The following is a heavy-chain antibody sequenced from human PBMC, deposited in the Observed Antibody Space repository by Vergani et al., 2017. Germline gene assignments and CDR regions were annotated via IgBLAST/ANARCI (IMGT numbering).Heavy chain of an antibody. CDR3: ARESSYGDYGY. J-gene: IGHJ4*02. Sequence: QVQLQESGPGLVKPSETLSLTCTVSGGSISSYYWSWIGQPPGKGLEWIGYIYYSGSTNYNPSLKSRVTISVDTSKNQFSLKLSSVTAADTAVYYCARESSYGDYGYWGQGTLVTVSS. D-gene: IGHD4-17*01. CDR2: IYYSGST. CDR1: GGSISSYY. V-gene: IGHV4-59*01.